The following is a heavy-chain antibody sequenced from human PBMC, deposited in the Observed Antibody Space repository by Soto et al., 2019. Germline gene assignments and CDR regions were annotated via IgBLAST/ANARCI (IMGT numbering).Heavy chain of an antibody. CDR1: GFTFSDYY. CDR3: ARDSTYCSGGSCYSGGIDY. J-gene: IGHJ4*02. CDR2: ISSSGSTI. Sequence: QVQLVESGGGLVKPGGSLRLSCAASGFTFSDYYMSWIRQAPGKGLEWVSYISSSGSTIYYADSVKGRFTISRDNAKNYMYLQMNSLRAEDTAVYYCARDSTYCSGGSCYSGGIDYWGQGTLVTVSS. V-gene: IGHV3-11*01. D-gene: IGHD2-15*01.